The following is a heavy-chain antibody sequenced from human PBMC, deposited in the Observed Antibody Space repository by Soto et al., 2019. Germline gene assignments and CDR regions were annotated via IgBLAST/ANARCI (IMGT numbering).Heavy chain of an antibody. V-gene: IGHV3-48*01. Sequence: AGSLSLSCAASGFTFSSYSMNWVRQAPGKGLEWVSYISSSSSTIYYADSVKGRFTISRDNAKNSLYLQMNSLRAEDTAVYYCARETGSAATFGNYYYMDVWGKGTTVTVSS. D-gene: IGHD2-2*01. CDR2: ISSSSSTI. CDR3: ARETGSAATFGNYYYMDV. CDR1: GFTFSSYS. J-gene: IGHJ6*03.